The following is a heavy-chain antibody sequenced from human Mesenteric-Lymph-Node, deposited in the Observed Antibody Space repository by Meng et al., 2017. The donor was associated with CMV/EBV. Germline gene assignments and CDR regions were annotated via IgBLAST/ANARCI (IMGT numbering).Heavy chain of an antibody. CDR3: AKDPRTIFGATFDY. CDR1: GFTFSSYS. CDR2: ISSSSSHI. Sequence: GESLKISCAASGFTFSSYSMNWVRQAPGKGLEWVSSISSSSSHIYYADSVKGRFTISRDNAKNSLFLQMNSLRAEDTAVYYCAKDPRTIFGATFDYWGQGTLVTVSS. J-gene: IGHJ4*02. V-gene: IGHV3-21*04. D-gene: IGHD3-3*01.